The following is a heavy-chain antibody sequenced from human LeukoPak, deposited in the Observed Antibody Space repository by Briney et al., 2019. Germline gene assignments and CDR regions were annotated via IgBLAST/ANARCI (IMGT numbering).Heavy chain of an antibody. V-gene: IGHV4-38-2*02. Sequence: SETLSLTCHVSGYSISSAYYWGWIRQPPGKELEWIGSIHYSGSTSYNPSLKSRVTISGDTSKNQFSLKLSSVTAADTAVYYCARDRIAARPGDFDYWGQGTLVTVSS. CDR3: ARDRIAARPGDFDY. CDR2: IHYSGST. D-gene: IGHD6-6*01. CDR1: GYSISSAYY. J-gene: IGHJ4*02.